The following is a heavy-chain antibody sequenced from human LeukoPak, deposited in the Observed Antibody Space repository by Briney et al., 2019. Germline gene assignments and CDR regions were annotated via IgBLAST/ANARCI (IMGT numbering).Heavy chain of an antibody. D-gene: IGHD3-9*01. V-gene: IGHV4-59*01. CDR2: IYYNGIT. J-gene: IGHJ6*03. CDR3: AKTYYDILAGYGGPYYMDV. CDR1: GGSISSYY. Sequence: SETLSLTCTVSGGSISSYYWSWIRQPPGKGLEWIGYIYYNGITNYNPSLTSRVTISVDTSKNQFSLKLSSVTAADTAVYYCAKTYYDILAGYGGPYYMDVWGKGTTVTVSS.